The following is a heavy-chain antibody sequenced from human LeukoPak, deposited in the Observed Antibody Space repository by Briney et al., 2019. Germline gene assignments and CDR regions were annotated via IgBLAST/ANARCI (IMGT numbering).Heavy chain of an antibody. V-gene: IGHV3-23*01. J-gene: IGHJ4*02. D-gene: IGHD4-23*01. CDR2: ISGSGGST. CDR1: GFTFITYG. CDR3: AKDPLRTVVSAYFDY. Sequence: GSLRLSCAASGFTFITYGMSWVRQPPGKGLEWVSGISGSGGSTYYADSVKGRFTISRDNSKNTLYLQMNSLRGEDTAVYYCAKDPLRTVVSAYFDYWGQGTLVTVSS.